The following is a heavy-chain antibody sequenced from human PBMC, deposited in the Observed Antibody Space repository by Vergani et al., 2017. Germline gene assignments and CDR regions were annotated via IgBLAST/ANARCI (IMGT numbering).Heavy chain of an antibody. D-gene: IGHD3-22*01. CDR1: GFSFNGSA. CDR3: AKLPNYYDRSDY. J-gene: IGHJ4*02. V-gene: IGHV3-23*04. Sequence: EVQLVESGGGLIQPGGSLRLSCTVSGFSFNGSAMSWVRQAPRKGLEWVSAISGGGVSTYYADSVKGRVTMSRDNSKNTLYLQMNSLRAEDTAVYYCAKLPNYYDRSDYWGQGTLVTVSS. CDR2: ISGGGVST.